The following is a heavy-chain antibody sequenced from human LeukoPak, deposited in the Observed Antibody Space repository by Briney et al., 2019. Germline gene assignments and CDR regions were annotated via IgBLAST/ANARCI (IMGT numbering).Heavy chain of an antibody. CDR3: ARDLEIWSGYYFDY. CDR1: GGSISYYY. D-gene: IGHD3-3*01. J-gene: IGHJ4*02. Sequence: PSETLSLTCTVSGGSISYYYWSWIRQPAGKGLEWIGRIYTSGSTNYNPSLKSRVTMSLDTSKNQFSLKLSSVTAADTAVYYCARDLEIWSGYYFDYWGQGTLVTVSS. CDR2: IYTSGST. V-gene: IGHV4-4*07.